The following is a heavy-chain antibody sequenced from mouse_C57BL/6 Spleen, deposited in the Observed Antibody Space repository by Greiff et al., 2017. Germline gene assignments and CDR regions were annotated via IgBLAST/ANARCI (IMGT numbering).Heavy chain of an antibody. V-gene: IGHV1-22*01. CDR2: INPNNGGT. CDR3: ARSGGRYFDV. D-gene: IGHD3-2*02. J-gene: IGHJ1*03. CDR1: GYTFTDYN. Sequence: VHVTQSGPELVKPGASVTMSCKASGYTFTDYNMHWVKQSHGKSLAWIGYINPNNGGTSYNQKFKGKATLTVNKSSSTAYMELRSLTSEDSAGYDCARSGGRYFDVWGTGTTVTVSS.